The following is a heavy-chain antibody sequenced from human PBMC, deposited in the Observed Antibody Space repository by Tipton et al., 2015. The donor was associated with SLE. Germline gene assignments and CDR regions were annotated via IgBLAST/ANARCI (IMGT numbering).Heavy chain of an antibody. V-gene: IGHV4-61*02. D-gene: IGHD2-21*02. CDR2: IYSKGST. CDR1: GGSISSGSYY. J-gene: IGHJ4*02. Sequence: TLSLTCTVSGGSISSGSYYWTWIRQPAGKAMEWIGRIYSKGSTNYNLSLMNRVTISLDTSKNQFSLKLNSVTAADTALYYCARQLGWGDPFAFDYWGQGTLVTVSS. CDR3: ARQLGWGDPFAFDY.